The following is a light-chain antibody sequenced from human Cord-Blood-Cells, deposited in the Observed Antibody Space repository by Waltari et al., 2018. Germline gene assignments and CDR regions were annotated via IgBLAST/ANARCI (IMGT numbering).Light chain of an antibody. CDR2: GAS. CDR1: QGISSY. J-gene: IGKJ1*01. CDR3: QRINNDPPT. Sequence: IQLTQSPSSLSASVGDRVTITCRGSQGISSYLTWYQQKPGKVPKLLIYGASNLQTGVPSRFSGSGSGTDFTLTISSLQPEDVATYYCQRINNDPPTFGQGTKVEIK. V-gene: IGKV1D-13*01.